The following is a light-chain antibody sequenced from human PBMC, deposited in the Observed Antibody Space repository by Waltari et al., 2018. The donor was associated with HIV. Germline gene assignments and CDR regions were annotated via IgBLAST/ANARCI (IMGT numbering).Light chain of an antibody. CDR3: SSYTNNNTLI. CDR2: YVT. V-gene: IGLV2-14*03. CDR1: RNDIFHYHY. Sequence: QSALTQPDSVSGSPGQSITTSCTGARNDIFHYHYVYCYQQHPSNAPKLIIDYVTSRPSGVSNRFSASKSGNTASLTISGLQADDEADYYCSSYTNNNTLIFGGGTKLTVL. J-gene: IGLJ2*01.